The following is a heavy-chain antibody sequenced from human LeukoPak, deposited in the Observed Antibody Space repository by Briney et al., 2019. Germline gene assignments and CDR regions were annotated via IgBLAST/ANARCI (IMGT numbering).Heavy chain of an antibody. V-gene: IGHV1-24*01. CDR3: ATDLGYCSSTSCYSIG. CDR2: FDPEDGET. Sequence: ASVKVSCKVSGYTLTELSMHWVRQAPGKGLEWMGGFDPEDGETIYAQKFQGRVTMTEATSTDTAYMELSSLRSEDTAVYYYATDLGYCSSTSCYSIGWGQGTLVTVSS. J-gene: IGHJ4*02. D-gene: IGHD2-2*01. CDR1: GYTLTELS.